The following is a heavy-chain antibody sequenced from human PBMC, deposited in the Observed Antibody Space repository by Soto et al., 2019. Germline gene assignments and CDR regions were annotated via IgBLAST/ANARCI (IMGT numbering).Heavy chain of an antibody. CDR2: IIPMFGTP. CDR3: LSSEGRDGYSFDY. V-gene: IGHV1-69*13. Sequence: GASVKVSCKASGVTFNRQDMRWVRQAPGQGLEWMGGIIPMFGTPHYAEKFQDRVTITADESTGAAYLELSSLTSEDTAVYYFLSSEGRDGYSFDYWCPGPLGTV. CDR1: GVTFNRQD. J-gene: IGHJ4*02. D-gene: IGHD4-4*01.